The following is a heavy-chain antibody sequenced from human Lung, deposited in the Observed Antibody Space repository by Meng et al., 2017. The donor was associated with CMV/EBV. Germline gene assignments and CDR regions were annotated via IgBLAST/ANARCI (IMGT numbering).Heavy chain of an antibody. J-gene: IGHJ4*02. Sequence: VQVQGSGPGLEKPSETLSLTCAVSGGSISTYYWSWIRQPPGKGLEWIGNNYYSGSTNYNPSLASRVTISVDSSKNQFSLKLSSVTAADTAVYYCARHQNGGTYPLDYWGQGTLVTVSS. CDR2: NYYSGST. D-gene: IGHD3-16*02. CDR1: GGSISTYY. CDR3: ARHQNGGTYPLDY. V-gene: IGHV4-59*08.